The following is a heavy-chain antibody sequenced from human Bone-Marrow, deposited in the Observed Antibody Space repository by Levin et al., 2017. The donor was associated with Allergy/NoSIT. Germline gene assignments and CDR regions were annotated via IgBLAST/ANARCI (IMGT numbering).Heavy chain of an antibody. CDR3: ARGWFGELLSH. J-gene: IGHJ4*02. V-gene: IGHV3-53*01. CDR2: IYSGGST. Sequence: GGSLRLSCAASGFTVSSNYMSWVRQAPGKGPEWVSVIYSGGSTYYADSVKGRFTISRDNSKNTLYLQMNSLRAEDTAVCYSARGWFGELLSHWGQGTLVTVSS. D-gene: IGHD3-10*01. CDR1: GFTVSSNY.